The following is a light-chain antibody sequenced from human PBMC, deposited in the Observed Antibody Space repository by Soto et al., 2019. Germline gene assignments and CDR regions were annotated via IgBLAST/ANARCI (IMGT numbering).Light chain of an antibody. CDR2: AAS. CDR1: QSVSSIY. Sequence: EIVLTQSPGTLSLSPGERATLSCRASQSVSSIYLAWYQQKPGQAPSLLIYAASTRATGIPARFSGSGSGTEFTLTISSLQSEDFAVYYCQQYNEWPSWTFGQGTKVDI. J-gene: IGKJ1*01. CDR3: QQYNEWPSWT. V-gene: IGKV3-15*01.